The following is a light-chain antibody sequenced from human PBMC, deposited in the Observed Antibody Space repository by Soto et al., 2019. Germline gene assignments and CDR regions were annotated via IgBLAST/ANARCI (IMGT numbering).Light chain of an antibody. J-gene: IGKJ2*01. CDR3: QQYGSSPRYT. V-gene: IGKV3-20*01. CDR1: QSVSSSY. CDR2: GAS. Sequence: EIVLTQSPGTLSLSPGERATLSCRASQSVSSSYLAWYQQKPGQAPRLLIYGASSRAIGIPDRFSGSGSGTDFPLTISRLEPEDFAVYYCQQYGSSPRYTFGQGTKLEIK.